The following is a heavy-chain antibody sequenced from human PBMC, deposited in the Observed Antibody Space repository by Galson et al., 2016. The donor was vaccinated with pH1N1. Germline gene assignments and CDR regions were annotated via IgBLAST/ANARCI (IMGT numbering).Heavy chain of an antibody. J-gene: IGHJ4*02. D-gene: IGHD2/OR15-2a*01. CDR2: INRDGGSA. CDR3: ARGNMGLDY. CDR1: GFTFSRYW. V-gene: IGHV3-74*01. Sequence: SLRLSCAASGFTFSRYWMHWVRQAPGKGLVWVSRINRDGGSAIYADSVKGRLTISRDNAKNTLYLQMNSLRAEDTAVYYCARGNMGLDYWGQGILVTVSS.